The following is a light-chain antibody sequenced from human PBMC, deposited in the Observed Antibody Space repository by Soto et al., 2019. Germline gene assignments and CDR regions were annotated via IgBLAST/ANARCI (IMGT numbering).Light chain of an antibody. CDR1: QSLYNNY. V-gene: IGKV3-20*01. CDR3: QQYYTIPVT. Sequence: EIVLTQSPDTLSLSPGEGATLSCRASQSLYNNYLAWYQQRPGQAPRLLISGASRRATGIPDRFSGSGSGTDFTLTISRLESEDFAVYYCQQYYTIPVTFGPGTKVDIK. J-gene: IGKJ3*01. CDR2: GAS.